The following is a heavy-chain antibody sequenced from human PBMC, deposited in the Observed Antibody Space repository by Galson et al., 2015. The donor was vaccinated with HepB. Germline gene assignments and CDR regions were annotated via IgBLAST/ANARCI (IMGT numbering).Heavy chain of an antibody. CDR3: ARGGGPPY. J-gene: IGHJ4*02. D-gene: IGHD3-16*01. CDR1: GFTFSSYS. CDR2: ISSSSSTI. V-gene: IGHV3-48*01. Sequence: SLRLSCAASGFTFSSYSMNWVRQAPGKGLEWVSYISSSSSTIYYADSVKGRFTISRDNAKNSLHLQMNSLRAEDTAVYYCARGGGPPYWGQGTLVTVSS.